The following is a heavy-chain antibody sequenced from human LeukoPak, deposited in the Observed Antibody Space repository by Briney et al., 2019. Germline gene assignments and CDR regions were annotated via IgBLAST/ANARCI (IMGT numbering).Heavy chain of an antibody. CDR2: IKQDGSEK. Sequence: GGSLRLSCAASGFTFSSYWMSWVRQAPGKGLEWVANIKQDGSEKYYVNSVKGRFTISRDNAKNSLYLQMNSLRAEDSAVYYCARDLSAAQSRYYFDYWGQGTLVTVSS. CDR1: GFTFSSYW. J-gene: IGHJ4*02. CDR3: ARDLSAAQSRYYFDY. V-gene: IGHV3-7*01. D-gene: IGHD2-15*01.